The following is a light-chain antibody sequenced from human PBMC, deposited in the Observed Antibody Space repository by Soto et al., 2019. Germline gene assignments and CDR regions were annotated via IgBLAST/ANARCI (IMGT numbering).Light chain of an antibody. CDR3: AAWHDSLNGPV. CDR1: SSNIGGNP. CDR2: NNN. J-gene: IGLJ3*02. Sequence: QSVLTQPPSASGTPGQRDTISCSGSSSNIGGNPVNWYQQLPGTAPKLLIYNNNQRPSGVPDRFSGSKSGTSASLAISGLQSEDEADYYCAAWHDSLNGPVFGGGTKVTV. V-gene: IGLV1-44*01.